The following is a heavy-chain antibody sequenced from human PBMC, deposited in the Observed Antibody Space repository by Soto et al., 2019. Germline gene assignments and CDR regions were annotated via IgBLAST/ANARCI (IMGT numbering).Heavy chain of an antibody. J-gene: IGHJ3*02. CDR1: GYTFTGYY. V-gene: IGHV1-2*04. D-gene: IGHD2-15*01. CDR2: INPNSGGT. CDR3: ARGPQECSGGSCYPPAFDI. Sequence: ASVKVSCKASGYTFTGYYMHWVRQAPGQGLEWMGWINPNSGGTNYAQKFQGWVTMTRDTSISTAYMELSWLRSDDTAVYYCARGPQECSGGSCYPPAFDIWGQGSMVTVSS.